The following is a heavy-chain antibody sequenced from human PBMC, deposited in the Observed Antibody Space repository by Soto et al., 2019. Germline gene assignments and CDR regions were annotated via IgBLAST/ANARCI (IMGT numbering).Heavy chain of an antibody. Sequence: SETLSLTCTVSGGSISSGGYYWSWIRQHPGKGLEWIGYIYYSGSTYYNPSLKSRVTISVDTSKNQFSLKLSSVTAADTAVYYCARVQTRRPDYYYYMDVWGKGTTVTVSS. J-gene: IGHJ6*03. CDR3: ARVQTRRPDYYYYMDV. CDR1: GGSISSGGYY. D-gene: IGHD6-6*01. CDR2: IYYSGST. V-gene: IGHV4-31*03.